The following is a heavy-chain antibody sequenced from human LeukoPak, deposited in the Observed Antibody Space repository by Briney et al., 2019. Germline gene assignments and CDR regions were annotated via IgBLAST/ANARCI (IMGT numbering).Heavy chain of an antibody. CDR2: IYYSGST. CDR3: ARQLPNLYYDSSGNFDY. V-gene: IGHV4-39*01. CDR1: GGSISSSSYY. Sequence: PSETLSLTCTVSGGSISSSSYYWGWIRQPPGKGLEWIGSIYYSGSTYYNPSLKSRVTISVDTSKNQFSLKLSSVTAADTAVYYCARQLPNLYYDSSGNFDYWGQGTLVTVSS. J-gene: IGHJ4*02. D-gene: IGHD3-22*01.